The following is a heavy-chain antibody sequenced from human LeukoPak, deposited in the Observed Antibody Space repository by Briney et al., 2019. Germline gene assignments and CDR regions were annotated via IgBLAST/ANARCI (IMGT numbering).Heavy chain of an antibody. Sequence: SETLSLTCTVSGDSMTLSTYYWGWIRQPPGMGLEWIGLIYHSGSAYYNASLESRVAISIDTSKGQFSLRLTSVAAADTALYFCARLTFCRARYCDPPAGPWGFDSWGQGALVIVSS. CDR2: IYHSGSA. CDR1: GDSMTLSTYY. J-gene: IGHJ4*02. V-gene: IGHV4-39*01. CDR3: ARLTFCRARYCDPPAGPWGFDS. D-gene: IGHD3-9*01.